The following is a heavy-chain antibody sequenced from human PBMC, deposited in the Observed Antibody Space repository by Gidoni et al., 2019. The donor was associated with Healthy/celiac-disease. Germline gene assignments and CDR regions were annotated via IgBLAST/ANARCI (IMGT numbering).Heavy chain of an antibody. V-gene: IGHV3-49*04. D-gene: IGHD3-16*01. J-gene: IGHJ4*02. CDR3: TTGHYDYVWCLSPKGY. Sequence: EVQLVESGGGLVQQGRSLRLSFTASAFTFGDYAMSWVRQARGKGLEWVGFLRSKAYGWTTEYAASVKGRFTISRDDSKSIAYLQMNSLKTEDTAVYYCTTGHYDYVWCLSPKGYWGQGTLVTVSS. CDR1: AFTFGDYA. CDR2: LRSKAYGWTT.